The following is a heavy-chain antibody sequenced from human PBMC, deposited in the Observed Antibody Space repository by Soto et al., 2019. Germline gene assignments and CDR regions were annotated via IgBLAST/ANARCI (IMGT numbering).Heavy chain of an antibody. V-gene: IGHV4-61*01. CDR3: ARLRGYSEEGKGTWDFQH. Sequence: QVQLQESGPGLVKPSETLSLTCTVSGGSVSSGSHYWSWIRQPPGKGLEWIGYIYYSGGTNYNPSLKSRVTISVDTSKNQFSLKLSSVTAADTAVYYCARLRGYSEEGKGTWDFQHWGQGTLVTVSS. D-gene: IGHD5-18*01. CDR1: GGSVSSGSHY. CDR2: IYYSGGT. J-gene: IGHJ1*01.